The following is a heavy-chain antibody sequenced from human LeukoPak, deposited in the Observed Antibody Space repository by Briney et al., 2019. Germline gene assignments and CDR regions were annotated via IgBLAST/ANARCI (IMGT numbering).Heavy chain of an antibody. V-gene: IGHV4-59*01. Sequence: SETLSLTCTVSGGSISSYYWSWIRQPPGKGLEWIGYIYYSGSTNYNPSLKSRVTISVDTSKNQFSLKLSSVTAADTAVYYCARDSRTYYGSGSAYYYYMDVWGKGTTVTISS. CDR2: IYYSGST. D-gene: IGHD3-10*01. CDR3: ARDSRTYYGSGSAYYYYMDV. J-gene: IGHJ6*03. CDR1: GGSISSYY.